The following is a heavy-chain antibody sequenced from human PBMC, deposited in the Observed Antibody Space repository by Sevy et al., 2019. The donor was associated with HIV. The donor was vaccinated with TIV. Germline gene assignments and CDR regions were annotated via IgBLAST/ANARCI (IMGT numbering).Heavy chain of an antibody. V-gene: IGHV4-61*01. CDR1: GGSVSSGSYY. CDR3: ARRGLRAVAGTTYYYYGMDV. CDR2: IYYSGST. Sequence: SETLSLTCTVSGGSVSSGSYYWSWIRQPPGKGLEWIGYIYYSGSTNYNPSLKSRVTISVDTSKNQFSLKLSSVTAADTAVYYCARRGLRAVAGTTYYYYGMDVWGQGTTVTVSS. J-gene: IGHJ6*02. D-gene: IGHD6-19*01.